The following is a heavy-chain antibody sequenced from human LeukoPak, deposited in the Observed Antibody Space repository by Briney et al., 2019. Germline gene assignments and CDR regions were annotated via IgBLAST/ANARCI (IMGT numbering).Heavy chain of an antibody. D-gene: IGHD3-10*01. Sequence: SETLSLTCAVYGGSFSGYYWSWIRQPPGKGLEWIGEINHSGSTNYNPSLKSRVTISVDTSKNQFSLKLSSVTAADTAVYYCARDYYDFDYWGQGTLVTVSS. CDR3: ARDYYDFDY. CDR1: GGSFSGYY. J-gene: IGHJ4*02. V-gene: IGHV4-34*01. CDR2: INHSGST.